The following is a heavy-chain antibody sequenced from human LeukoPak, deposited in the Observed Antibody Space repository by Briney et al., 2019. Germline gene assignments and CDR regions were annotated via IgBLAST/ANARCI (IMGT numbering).Heavy chain of an antibody. CDR2: ISSSSSTI. V-gene: IGHV3-48*04. D-gene: IGHD3-9*01. CDR3: ARGGDFDWLLPFDY. CDR1: GFTLSNYW. Sequence: TGGSLRLSCAASGFTLSNYWMHWVRQAPGKGLEWVSYISSSSSTIYYADSVKGRFTISRDNAKNSLYLQMNSLRAEDTAVYYCARGGDFDWLLPFDYWGQGTLVTVSS. J-gene: IGHJ4*02.